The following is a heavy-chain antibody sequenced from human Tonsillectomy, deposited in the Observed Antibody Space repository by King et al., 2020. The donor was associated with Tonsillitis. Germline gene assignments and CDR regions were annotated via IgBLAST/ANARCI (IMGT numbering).Heavy chain of an antibody. V-gene: IGHV2-5*01. CDR1: GFSLSTGGVG. CDR2: IYWNDDK. Sequence: ITLKESGPTLVKPTQTLTLTCTFSGFSLSTGGVGVGWIRQPPGKALEWLALIYWNDDKRYSPSLKSRLTITKDTSKNQVVLTMTNMDPVDTATYYCAHSRGSCSGGSCYSYYYFDYWGQGTLVTVSS. D-gene: IGHD2-15*01. J-gene: IGHJ4*02. CDR3: AHSRGSCSGGSCYSYYYFDY.